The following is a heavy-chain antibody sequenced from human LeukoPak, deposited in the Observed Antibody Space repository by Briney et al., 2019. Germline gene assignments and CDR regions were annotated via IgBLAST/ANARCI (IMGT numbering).Heavy chain of an antibody. D-gene: IGHD2-2*01. J-gene: IGHJ4*02. CDR2: ISGTGGNT. CDR1: GFTFDSYA. Sequence: GGSLRLSCAASGFTFDSYAMSWVRQVPGKGLAWVSAISGTGGNTFYAGPVKGRFTISRDNSKNTLYVQMNSLRAEDTAVYYCAKGAVVIPAAGWHFDYWGQGTLVTVSS. V-gene: IGHV3-23*01. CDR3: AKGAVVIPAAGWHFDY.